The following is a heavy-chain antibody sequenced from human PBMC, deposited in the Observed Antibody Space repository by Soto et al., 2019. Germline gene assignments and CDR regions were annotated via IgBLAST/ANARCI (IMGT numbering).Heavy chain of an antibody. D-gene: IGHD4-17*01. CDR1: GGSISSSSYY. J-gene: IGHJ4*02. Sequence: SETLSLTCTVSGGSISSSSYYWGWIRQPPGKGLEWIGSIYYSGSTYYNPSLKSRVTISVDTSKNQFSLKLSSVTAADTAVYYCARNDDYGDYLDYWGQGTLVTVSS. CDR3: ARNDDYGDYLDY. CDR2: IYYSGST. V-gene: IGHV4-39*01.